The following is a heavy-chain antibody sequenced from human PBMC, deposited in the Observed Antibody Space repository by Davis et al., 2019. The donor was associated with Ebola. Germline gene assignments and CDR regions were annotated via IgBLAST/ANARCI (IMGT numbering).Heavy chain of an antibody. CDR3: ARHPQYYDFWSGYSDY. D-gene: IGHD3-3*01. Sequence: SETLSLTCAVSGGSISSSNWWSWVRQPPGKGLEWIGEIYHSGSTNYNPSLKSRVTISVDKSKNQFSLKLSSVTAADTAVYYCARHPQYYDFWSGYSDYWGQGTLVTVSS. CDR1: GGSISSSNW. V-gene: IGHV4-4*02. CDR2: IYHSGST. J-gene: IGHJ4*02.